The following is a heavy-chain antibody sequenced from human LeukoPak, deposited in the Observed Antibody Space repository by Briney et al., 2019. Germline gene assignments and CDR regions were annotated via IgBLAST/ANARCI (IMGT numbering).Heavy chain of an antibody. J-gene: IGHJ5*02. CDR1: GGSISSSSYY. V-gene: IGHV4-39*01. D-gene: IGHD2-2*01. CDR2: IYYSGST. Sequence: SETLSLTCTVSGGSISSSSYYWGWIRQPPGKGLEWIGSIYYSGSTYYNPSLKSRVTISVDTSKNQFSLKLSSVTAADTAVYYCASSEYTLGPHCSSTSCYGEPTLSWFDPWGQGTLVTVSS. CDR3: ASSEYTLGPHCSSTSCYGEPTLSWFDP.